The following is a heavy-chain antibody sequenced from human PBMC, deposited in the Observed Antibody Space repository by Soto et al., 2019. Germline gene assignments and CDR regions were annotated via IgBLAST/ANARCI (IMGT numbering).Heavy chain of an antibody. Sequence: SVKVSCKASGGTFSSYAISWVRQAPGQGLEWMGGIIPIFGTASYAQRFQGRVTITADESTSTAYMELSSLRSEDTAVYYCARDLDNWNYEYYYYYGMDVWGQGTTVTVSS. J-gene: IGHJ6*02. D-gene: IGHD1-7*01. CDR1: GGTFSSYA. CDR3: ARDLDNWNYEYYYYYGMDV. V-gene: IGHV1-69*13. CDR2: IIPIFGTA.